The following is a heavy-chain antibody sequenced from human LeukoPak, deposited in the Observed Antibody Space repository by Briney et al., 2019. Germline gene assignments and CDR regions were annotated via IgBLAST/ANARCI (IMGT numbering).Heavy chain of an antibody. CDR3: ARGGGYVDY. D-gene: IGHD3-16*01. CDR1: GFTFGSFG. J-gene: IGHJ4*02. CDR2: VGASGSTT. Sequence: GGSLRLSCAASGFTFGSFGMNWVRQAPGKGLEWVSYVGASGSTTYYADSVKGRFTISRDDAKNSLYLQMNSLGAEDTAVYYCARGGGYVDYWGQGALVTVSS. V-gene: IGHV3-48*04.